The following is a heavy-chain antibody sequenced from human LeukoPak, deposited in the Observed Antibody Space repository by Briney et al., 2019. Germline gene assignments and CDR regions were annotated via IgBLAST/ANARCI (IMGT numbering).Heavy chain of an antibody. CDR1: GFIFSSYS. V-gene: IGHV3-48*04. CDR3: ARTVYGDFVRGDY. Sequence: GGSLRLSCAASGFIFSSYSMNWVRQAPGKGLEWVSYISSSNTIYYADSVKGRFTTSRDNAKNSLYLQMNSLRAEDTAVYYCARTVYGDFVRGDYWGQGTLVTVSS. CDR2: ISSSNTI. D-gene: IGHD4-17*01. J-gene: IGHJ4*02.